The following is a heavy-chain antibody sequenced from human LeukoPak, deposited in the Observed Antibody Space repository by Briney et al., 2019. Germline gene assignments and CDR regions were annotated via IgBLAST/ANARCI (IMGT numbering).Heavy chain of an antibody. V-gene: IGHV4-39*01. CDR3: TRGSRGYSYG. CDR1: GGSISSSSYY. Sequence: SETLSLTCTVSGGSISSSSYYWGWIRQPPGKGLEWIGSIYYSGSTYYNPSLKSRVTISVDTSKNQFSLKLSSVTAADTAVYYCTRGSRGYSYGWGQGTLVTVSS. CDR2: IYYSGST. D-gene: IGHD5-18*01. J-gene: IGHJ4*02.